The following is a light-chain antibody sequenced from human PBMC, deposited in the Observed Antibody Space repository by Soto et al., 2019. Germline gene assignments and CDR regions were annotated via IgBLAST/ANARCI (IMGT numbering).Light chain of an antibody. Sequence: EIVLTQSPGTLSLSPGERATLSCRASQSISSSSLAWYQQKRGQAPRLLIYGASRRATGIPDTFSGSGSGTDFTLTISRLEPEDFAVYYCQQCGSSPWTFGQGTKVEIK. CDR1: QSISSSS. J-gene: IGKJ1*01. CDR3: QQCGSSPWT. V-gene: IGKV3-20*01. CDR2: GAS.